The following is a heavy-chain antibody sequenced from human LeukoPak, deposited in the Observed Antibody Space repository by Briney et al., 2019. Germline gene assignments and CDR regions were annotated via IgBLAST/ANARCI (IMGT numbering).Heavy chain of an antibody. CDR2: INPNSGGT. Sequence: ASVKVSCKTSGYTFTGYYMHWVRQAPGQGLEWMGWINPNSGGTNYAQKFQGRVTMTRDTSISTAYMELTRLRSDDTAGYYCARARGDIVVVPAAIWFDPWGQGTLVTVSS. D-gene: IGHD2-2*01. J-gene: IGHJ5*02. V-gene: IGHV1-2*02. CDR3: ARARGDIVVVPAAIWFDP. CDR1: GYTFTGYY.